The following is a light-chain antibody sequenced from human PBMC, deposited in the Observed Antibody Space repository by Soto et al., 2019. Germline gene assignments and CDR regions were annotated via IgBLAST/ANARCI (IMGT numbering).Light chain of an antibody. CDR2: GAS. V-gene: IGKV3-20*01. CDR1: QSVSSF. J-gene: IGKJ5*01. CDR3: QQYGSSPPIT. Sequence: EIVLTQSPATLSLSPGEIATLSCRASQSVSSFLAWYQQKPGQAPRLLIYGASSRATGIPDRFSGSGSGTDFTLTISRLEPEDFAVYYCQQYGSSPPITFGQGTRLEIK.